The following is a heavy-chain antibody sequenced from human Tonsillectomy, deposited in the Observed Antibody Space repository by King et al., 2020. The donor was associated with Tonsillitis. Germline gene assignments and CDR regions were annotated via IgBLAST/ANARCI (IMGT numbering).Heavy chain of an antibody. CDR3: ARVQMRGITMVRGVEGGNHFDY. CDR1: GGSISSGGYY. Sequence: QLQESGPGLVKPSQTLSLTCTVSGGSISSGGYYWSWIRQHPGKGLEWIGYIYYSGSTYYNPSLKSRVTISVDTSKNQFSLKLSSVTAADTAVYYCARVQMRGITMVRGVEGGNHFDYWGQGTLVTVSS. V-gene: IGHV4-31*03. D-gene: IGHD3-10*01. J-gene: IGHJ4*02. CDR2: IYYSGST.